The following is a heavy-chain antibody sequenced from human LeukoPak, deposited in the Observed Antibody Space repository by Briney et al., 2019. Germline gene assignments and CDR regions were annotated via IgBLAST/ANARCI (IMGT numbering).Heavy chain of an antibody. D-gene: IGHD3-10*01. CDR3: AKGSFENVLLWFGEPFDY. Sequence: GGSLRLSCAASGFTVSSNYMSWVRRAPGKGLEWVSVIYSGGSTYYADSVKGRFTISRDNSKNTLYLQMNSLRAEDTAVYYCAKGSFENVLLWFGEPFDYWGQGTLVTVSS. CDR2: IYSGGST. CDR1: GFTVSSNY. J-gene: IGHJ4*02. V-gene: IGHV3-66*01.